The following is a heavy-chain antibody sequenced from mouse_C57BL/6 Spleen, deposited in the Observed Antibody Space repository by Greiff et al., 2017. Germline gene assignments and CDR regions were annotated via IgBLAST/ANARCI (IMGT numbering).Heavy chain of an antibody. Sequence: EVQRVESGGGLVKPGGSLKLSCAASGFTFSSYTMSWVRQTPEKRLEWVATISGGGGNTYYPDSVKGRFTISRDNAKNTLYLQMSSLRSEDTALYYCARDYGNYGGYFDVWGTGTTVTVSS. J-gene: IGHJ1*03. CDR3: ARDYGNYGGYFDV. D-gene: IGHD2-1*01. CDR1: GFTFSSYT. V-gene: IGHV5-9*01. CDR2: ISGGGGNT.